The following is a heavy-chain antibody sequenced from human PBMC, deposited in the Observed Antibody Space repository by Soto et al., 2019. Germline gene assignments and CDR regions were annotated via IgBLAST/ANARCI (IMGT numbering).Heavy chain of an antibody. D-gene: IGHD2-2*01. CDR3: ARGGDIVVVPAAAFDY. CDR2: TYYSGRT. J-gene: IGHJ4*02. CDR1: GGSISGSTYY. Sequence: SETLSLTCTVSGGSISGSTYYWGWIRQPPGKGLEYIGSTYYSGRTYYNPSLKSRVTISVDTSKNQFSLKLSSVTAADTAVYYCARGGDIVVVPAAAFDYWGQGTLVTVSS. V-gene: IGHV4-39*07.